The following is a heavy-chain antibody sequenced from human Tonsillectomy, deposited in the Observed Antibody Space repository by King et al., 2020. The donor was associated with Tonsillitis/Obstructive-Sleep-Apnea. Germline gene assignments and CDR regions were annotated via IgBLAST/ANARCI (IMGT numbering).Heavy chain of an antibody. Sequence: VQLVESGGGLIQSGGSLRLSCAASGFTVNSNHMSWVCQAPGQGLEWVSLIFTGGTTSYAQSVKGRFTISRDNSKNTLYLQMDSLRPEDTAVYYCAREGNYGDPGFDYWGQGTLVFVSS. V-gene: IGHV3-53*01. D-gene: IGHD4-17*01. CDR2: IFTGGTT. CDR3: AREGNYGDPGFDY. J-gene: IGHJ4*02. CDR1: GFTVNSNH.